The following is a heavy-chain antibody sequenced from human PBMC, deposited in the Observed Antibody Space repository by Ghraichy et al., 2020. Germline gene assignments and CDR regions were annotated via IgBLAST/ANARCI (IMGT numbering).Heavy chain of an antibody. D-gene: IGHD2-21*01. CDR2: INSDGGST. CDR3: VKDLVGGGFGAYGMDV. J-gene: IGHJ6*02. CDR1: GFTFSSYW. V-gene: IGHV3-74*01. Sequence: LSLTCAASGFTFSSYWMHWVRQAPGKGLVWVSRINSDGGSTTYADSVKGRFTIFKDNAKNTLYLQMNSLRAEDTAVYYCVKDLVGGGFGAYGMDVWGQGTTVTVSS.